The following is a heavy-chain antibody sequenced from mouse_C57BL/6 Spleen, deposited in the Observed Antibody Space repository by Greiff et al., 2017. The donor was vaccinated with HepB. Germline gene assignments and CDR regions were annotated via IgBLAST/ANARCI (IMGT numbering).Heavy chain of an antibody. CDR3: ATTHYYAMDY. CDR1: GYTFTSYT. V-gene: IGHV1-4*01. CDR2: INPSSGYT. J-gene: IGHJ4*01. Sequence: VQLQQSGAELARPGASVKMSCKASGYTFTSYTMHWVKQRPGQGLEWIGYINPSSGYTKYNQKFKDKATLTADKSSSTAYMQLSSLTSEDSAVYYCATTHYYAMDYWGQGTSVTVSS.